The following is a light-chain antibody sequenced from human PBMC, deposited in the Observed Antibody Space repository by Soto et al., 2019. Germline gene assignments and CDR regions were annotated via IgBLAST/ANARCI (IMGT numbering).Light chain of an antibody. CDR2: KAS. V-gene: IGKV1-5*03. CDR1: QSIRSW. J-gene: IGKJ2*01. CDR3: QQYNSYSL. Sequence: DIQMTQSPPTLSASVGDRVTITCRASQSIRSWLAWYQQKPGKAPKLLIYKASSLESGVPSRFSGSGSGTEFTLTISSLQPDDFATYYCQQYNSYSLFGQGTTLEIK.